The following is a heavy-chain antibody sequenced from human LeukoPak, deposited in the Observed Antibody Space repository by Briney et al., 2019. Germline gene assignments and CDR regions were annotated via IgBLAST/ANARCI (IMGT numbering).Heavy chain of an antibody. V-gene: IGHV5-51*01. D-gene: IGHD3-3*01. CDR3: ARPHYYDFWSGYYSRGAFDI. J-gene: IGHJ3*02. Sequence: GESLKISCKGSGYSFTSYWIGWVRPLPGKGLEWMGIIYPGDSDTRYSPSFQGQVTISADKSISTAYLQWSSLKASDTAMYYCARPHYYDFWSGYYSRGAFDIWGQGTMVTVSS. CDR2: IYPGDSDT. CDR1: GYSFTSYW.